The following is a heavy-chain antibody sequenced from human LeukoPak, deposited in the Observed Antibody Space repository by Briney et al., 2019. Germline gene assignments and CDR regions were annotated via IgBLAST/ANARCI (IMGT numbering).Heavy chain of an antibody. CDR1: GGSISSYY. V-gene: IGHV4-59*08. J-gene: IGHJ3*01. CDR2: IYYNGRT. D-gene: IGHD1-1*01. CDR3: ARHGGTVAVNDAFGV. Sequence: PSETLSLTCTVSGGSISSYYWSWIRQPPGKGLEWIGYIYYNGRTTYNPSLSSRVTISVDMSKNQFSLKLSSVSAADTAIYYCARHGGTVAVNDAFGVWGRGTVVTVSS.